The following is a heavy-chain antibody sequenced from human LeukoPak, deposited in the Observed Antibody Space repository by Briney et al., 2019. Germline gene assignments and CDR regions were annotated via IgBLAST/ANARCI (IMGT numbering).Heavy chain of an antibody. CDR3: ARIYDSSGYSFDY. CDR2: IYHSGST. CDR1: GGSISSSSYY. J-gene: IGHJ4*02. V-gene: IGHV4-39*07. Sequence: SETLSLTCTVSGGSISSSSYYWGWIRQPPGKGLEWIGEIYHSGSTNYNPSLKSRVTISVDKSKNQFSLKLSSVTAADTAVYYCARIYDSSGYSFDYWGQGTLVTVSS. D-gene: IGHD3-22*01.